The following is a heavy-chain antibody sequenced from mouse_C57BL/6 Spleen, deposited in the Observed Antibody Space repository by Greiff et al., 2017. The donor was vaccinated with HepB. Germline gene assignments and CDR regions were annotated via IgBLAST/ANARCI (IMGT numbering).Heavy chain of an antibody. Sequence: EVNLVESGGGLVQPKGSLKLSCAASGFSFNTYAMNWVRQAPGKGLEWVARIRSKSNNYATYYADSVKDRFTISRDDSESMLYLQMNNLKTEDTAMYYCVRVLFYAMDYWGQGTSVTVSS. CDR2: IRSKSNNYAT. CDR3: VRVLFYAMDY. CDR1: GFSFNTYA. V-gene: IGHV10-1*01. J-gene: IGHJ4*01.